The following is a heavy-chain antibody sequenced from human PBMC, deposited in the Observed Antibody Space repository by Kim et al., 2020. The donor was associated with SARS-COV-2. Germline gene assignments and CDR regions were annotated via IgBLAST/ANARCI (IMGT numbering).Heavy chain of an antibody. J-gene: IGHJ3*02. D-gene: IGHD3-16*01. CDR1: GFSFSSYS. V-gene: IGHV3-48*04. CDR3: ARGYVWGVTMAEVAFDI. Sequence: GGSLRLSCTASGFSFSSYSMNWVRQAPGKGLEWVSYTSSSSNTIYYADSMKGRFTISRDNAKNSLYLHMSSLRVEDTAVYYCARGYVWGVTMAEVAFDIWGHGTMVTVSS. CDR2: TSSSSNTI.